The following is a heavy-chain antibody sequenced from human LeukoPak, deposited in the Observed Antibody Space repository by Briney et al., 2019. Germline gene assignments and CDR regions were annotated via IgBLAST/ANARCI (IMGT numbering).Heavy chain of an antibody. D-gene: IGHD4-11*01. Sequence: ASVKVSCKASGGTFSSYAISWVRQAPGQGLEWMGGIIPIFGTANYAQKFQGRVTITADKSTSTAYMELSSLRSEDTAVYYCARSYSNYDPDYWGQGTLVTVSS. CDR2: IIPIFGTA. CDR1: GGTFSSYA. CDR3: ARSYSNYDPDY. V-gene: IGHV1-69*06. J-gene: IGHJ4*02.